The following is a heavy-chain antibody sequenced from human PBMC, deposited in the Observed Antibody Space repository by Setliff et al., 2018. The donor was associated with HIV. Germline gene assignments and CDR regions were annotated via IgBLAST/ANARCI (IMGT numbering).Heavy chain of an antibody. CDR1: GGTFSSYA. J-gene: IGHJ5*02. Sequence: SVKVSCKASGGTFSSYAITWVRQAPGQGPEWMGGIIPIYGTPNYAQRFQGRVTITADESTSTAYMDLSSLTSDDTAVYYCATSPRGTYYDVLSGRPRGWFDPWGQGTLVTVSS. D-gene: IGHD3-3*01. CDR3: ATSPRGTYYDVLSGRPRGWFDP. CDR2: IIPIYGTP. V-gene: IGHV1-69*13.